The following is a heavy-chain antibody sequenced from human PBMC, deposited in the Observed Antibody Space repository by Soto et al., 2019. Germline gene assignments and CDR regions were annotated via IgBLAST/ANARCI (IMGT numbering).Heavy chain of an antibody. J-gene: IGHJ5*02. V-gene: IGHV4-39*01. CDR2: IYYSGST. Sequence: PSETLSLTCTVSGGSISSSSYYWGWIRQPPGKGLEWIGSIYYSGSTYYNPSLKSRVTISVDTSKNQFSLKLSSVTAADTAVYYCARPRHSSWWGWFDPWAQGTLVTVSS. D-gene: IGHD2-8*02. CDR1: GGSISSSSYY. CDR3: ARPRHSSWWGWFDP.